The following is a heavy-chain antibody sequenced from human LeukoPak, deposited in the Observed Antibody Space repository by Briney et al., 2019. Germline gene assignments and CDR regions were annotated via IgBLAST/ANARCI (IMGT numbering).Heavy chain of an antibody. Sequence: GRSLRLSCAASGFTLSTYGMHWVRQAPGKGLEWVAVIWYDGGNKYYSDSVKGRFTISRDNSKNTVSLQMNSLRAEDTAVYYCARGQYSPDYWGQGTVVTVSS. CDR1: GFTLSTYG. J-gene: IGHJ4*02. CDR2: IWYDGGNK. V-gene: IGHV3-33*01. D-gene: IGHD2-15*01. CDR3: ARGQYSPDY.